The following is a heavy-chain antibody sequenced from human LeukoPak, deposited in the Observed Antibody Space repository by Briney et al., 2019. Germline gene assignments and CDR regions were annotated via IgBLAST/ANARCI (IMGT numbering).Heavy chain of an antibody. J-gene: IGHJ4*02. D-gene: IGHD6-19*01. CDR1: GFTFSSYG. Sequence: PGRSLRLSCAASGFTFSSYGMHWVRQAPSKGLEWVAVIWYDGSNKYYADSVKGRFTISRDNSKNTLYLQMNSLRAEDTAVYYCAGIIAVAGAFDYWGQGTLVTVSS. CDR3: AGIIAVAGAFDY. V-gene: IGHV3-33*01. CDR2: IWYDGSNK.